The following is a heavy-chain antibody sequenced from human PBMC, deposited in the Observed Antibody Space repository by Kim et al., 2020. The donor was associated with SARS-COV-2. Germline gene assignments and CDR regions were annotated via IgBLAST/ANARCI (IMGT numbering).Heavy chain of an antibody. V-gene: IGHV3-48*03. CDR2: ISSSGSTI. D-gene: IGHD2-21*02. Sequence: GGSLRLSCAASGFTFSSYEMNWVRQAPGKGLEWVSYISSSGSTIYYADSVKGRFTISRDNAKNSLYLQMNSLRAEDTAVYYCARQWTHLAYCGGDCYSGNAFDIWGQGTMVTVSS. CDR1: GFTFSSYE. J-gene: IGHJ3*02. CDR3: ARQWTHLAYCGGDCYSGNAFDI.